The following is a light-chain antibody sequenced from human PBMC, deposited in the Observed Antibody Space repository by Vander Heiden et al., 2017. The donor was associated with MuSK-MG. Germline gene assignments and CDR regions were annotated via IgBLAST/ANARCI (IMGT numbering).Light chain of an antibody. CDR2: VNS. J-gene: IGLJ2*01. CDR1: SSNIGGGDD. V-gene: IGLV1-40*01. CDR3: PTDASSHSVV. Sequence: QSVLTRPPSLSGAPWQSVTISSTGSSSNIGGGDDVHWYQQPPATPNNLFFYVNSNRTAGVADRFSASKAGTSASLAITGLQAEDAADYYCPTDASSHSVVFGGGTKLTVL.